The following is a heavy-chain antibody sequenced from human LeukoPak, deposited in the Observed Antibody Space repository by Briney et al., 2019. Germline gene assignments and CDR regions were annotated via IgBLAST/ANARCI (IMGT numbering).Heavy chain of an antibody. CDR3: AREGRASGDYFIDTFDF. Sequence: GSLRLSCAASAFTFSDHYMDWVRQAPGKGLEWVGRSRNKANSYTTEYAASVKGRFTISRDDSKNSLYLQMNSLKTEDTAVYYCAREGRASGDYFIDTFDFWGQGTMVTVSS. CDR1: AFTFSDHY. V-gene: IGHV3-72*01. D-gene: IGHD2/OR15-2a*01. CDR2: SRNKANSYTT. J-gene: IGHJ3*01.